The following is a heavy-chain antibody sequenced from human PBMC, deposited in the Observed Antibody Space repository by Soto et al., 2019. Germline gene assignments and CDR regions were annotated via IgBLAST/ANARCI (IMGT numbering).Heavy chain of an antibody. Sequence: EVQLVESGGGLVKPGGSLRLSCAASGFTFTSYSMNWVRQAPGKGLEWVSYISSSSSTIYYADSAKGRFTISRDNAKNFLYPQTISLRDGDKAVYYCARYYYSYGLDVWGQGTTVPASS. CDR3: ARYYYSYGLDV. CDR1: GFTFTSYS. J-gene: IGHJ6*02. CDR2: ISSSSSTI. V-gene: IGHV3-48*02.